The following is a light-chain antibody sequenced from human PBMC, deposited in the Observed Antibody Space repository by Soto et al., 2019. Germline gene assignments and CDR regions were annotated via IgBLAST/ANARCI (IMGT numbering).Light chain of an antibody. Sequence: EIVLTQSPATLSLSPGERATLSCRASQSVGSYFAWYQQKPGQAPSLLIYDASNRATGIPARFSGSGSGTDFTITISSLEPVDFAVYYCQQRGNWHVTFGQGTRVDIK. CDR2: DAS. CDR1: QSVGSY. J-gene: IGKJ1*01. V-gene: IGKV3-11*01. CDR3: QQRGNWHVT.